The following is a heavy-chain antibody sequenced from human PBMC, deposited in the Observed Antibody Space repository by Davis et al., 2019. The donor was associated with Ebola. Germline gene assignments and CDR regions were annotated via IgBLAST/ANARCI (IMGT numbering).Heavy chain of an antibody. CDR1: GFAFSSFW. CDR3: ARGRSLAP. V-gene: IGHV3-7*03. D-gene: IGHD3-16*01. Sequence: GESLKISGAASGFAFSSFWMSWVRQAPGKGLEWVANINEGGSDKHYVDSVKGRFTISRDNAESSLYLQMHSLRADDTALYYCARGRSLAPWGQGTLVTVSS. J-gene: IGHJ5*02. CDR2: INEGGSDK.